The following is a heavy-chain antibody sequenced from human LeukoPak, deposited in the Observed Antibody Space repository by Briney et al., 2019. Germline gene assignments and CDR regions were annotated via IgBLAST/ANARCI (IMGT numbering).Heavy chain of an antibody. CDR3: TTGFGGVIAAAWAFDI. CDR1: GFTFSNAW. J-gene: IGHJ3*02. Sequence: RAGGSLRLSCAASGFTFSNAWMSWVRQAPGKGLEWVGRIKSKTDGGTTDYAAPVKGRFTISRDDSKNTLYLQMNSLKTEDTAVYYCTTGFGGVIAAAWAFDIWGQGTMVTVSS. D-gene: IGHD3-16*02. CDR2: IKSKTDGGTT. V-gene: IGHV3-15*01.